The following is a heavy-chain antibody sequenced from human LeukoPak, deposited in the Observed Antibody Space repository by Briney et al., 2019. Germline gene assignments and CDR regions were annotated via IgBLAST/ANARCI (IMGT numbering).Heavy chain of an antibody. CDR3: ARGASGNYNYHYGMDV. J-gene: IGHJ6*02. D-gene: IGHD3-10*01. CDR2: SRGKAKTYTT. V-gene: IGHV3-72*01. CDR1: GFTFSDYY. Sequence: GALRLSCVASGFTFSDYYMDWVRQAPGKGLEWVVRSRGKAKTYTTEYAASVKGRFTISRDESKNSLYLQMHSLIIEDTAVYYCARGASGNYNYHYGMDVWGQGTTVTVSS.